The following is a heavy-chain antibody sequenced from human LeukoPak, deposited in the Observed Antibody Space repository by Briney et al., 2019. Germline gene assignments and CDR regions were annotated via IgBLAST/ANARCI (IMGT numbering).Heavy chain of an antibody. CDR3: ASSYYDSSGLIFDY. Sequence: SETLSLTCAVYGGSFSGYYWSWIRQPPGKGLEWIGEINHSGSTNYNPSLKSRVTISVDTSKNQFSLKLSPVTAADTAVYYCASSYYDSSGLIFDYWGQGTLVTVSS. D-gene: IGHD3-22*01. J-gene: IGHJ4*02. CDR2: INHSGST. V-gene: IGHV4-34*01. CDR1: GGSFSGYY.